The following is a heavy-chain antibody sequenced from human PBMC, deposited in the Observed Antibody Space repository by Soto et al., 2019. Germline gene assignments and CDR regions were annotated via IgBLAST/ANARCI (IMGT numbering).Heavy chain of an antibody. V-gene: IGHV4-34*01. CDR2: INHSGST. Sequence: QVQLQQWGAGLLKPSETLSLTCAVYGGSFSGYYWSWIRQPPGKGLEWIGEINHSGSTNYNPSLKSRVTISVDTSKNQFSLKLSSVTAADTAVYYCARGLDYDSSGYYFGYWGQGTLATVSS. J-gene: IGHJ4*02. CDR3: ARGLDYDSSGYYFGY. CDR1: GGSFSGYY. D-gene: IGHD3-22*01.